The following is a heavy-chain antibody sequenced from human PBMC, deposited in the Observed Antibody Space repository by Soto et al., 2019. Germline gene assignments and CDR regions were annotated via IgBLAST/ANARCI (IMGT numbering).Heavy chain of an antibody. CDR3: ARGDILVVRGYYGMDV. Sequence: EVQLVESGGGLVKPGGSLRLSCAASGFTFSSYSMNWVRQAPGKGLEWVSSISSSSSYIYYADSVKGRFTISRDNAKNSLYLQMNSLRAEDTAVYYCARGDILVVRGYYGMDVWGQGTTVTVSS. J-gene: IGHJ6*02. CDR1: GFTFSSYS. V-gene: IGHV3-21*01. D-gene: IGHD2-2*01. CDR2: ISSSSSYI.